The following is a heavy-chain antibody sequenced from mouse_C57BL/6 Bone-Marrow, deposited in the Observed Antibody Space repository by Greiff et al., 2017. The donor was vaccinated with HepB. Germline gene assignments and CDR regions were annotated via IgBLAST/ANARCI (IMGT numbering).Heavy chain of an antibody. CDR3: ARGSDGYYRFAY. J-gene: IGHJ3*01. Sequence: EVKLQESGPELVKPGASVKISCKASGYSFTDYNMNWVKQSNGKRLEWIGVINPNYGTTSYNQKFKGKATLTVDQTSSTACMQHNSLTSEDSEVYYCARGSDGYYRFAYRGQGTLVTVSA. V-gene: IGHV1-39*01. CDR2: INPNYGTT. CDR1: GYSFTDYN. D-gene: IGHD2-3*01.